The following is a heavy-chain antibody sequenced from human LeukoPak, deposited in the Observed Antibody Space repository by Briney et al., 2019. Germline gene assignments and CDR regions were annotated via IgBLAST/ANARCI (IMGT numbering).Heavy chain of an antibody. J-gene: IGHJ4*02. Sequence: PSETLSLTCTVSGGSISSSSYYWGWMRQPPGKGLEWIGNTYYSGSTYYNPSLKSRVTISVDTSKNQFSLKLSSVTAADTAVYYCARRLAEGCTNGVCYTEYYFDYWGQGTLVTVSS. CDR2: TYYSGST. CDR1: GGSISSSSYY. D-gene: IGHD2-8*01. CDR3: ARRLAEGCTNGVCYTEYYFDY. V-gene: IGHV4-39*01.